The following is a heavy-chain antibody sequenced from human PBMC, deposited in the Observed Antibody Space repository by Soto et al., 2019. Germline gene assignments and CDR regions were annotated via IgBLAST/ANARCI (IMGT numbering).Heavy chain of an antibody. D-gene: IGHD5-18*01. CDR2: INPSGGST. CDR3: ARADTAMVDYYYYYGMDV. Sequence: ASVKVSCKASGYTFTSYYMHWVRQAPGQGLERMGIINPSGGSTSYAQKFQGRVTMTRDTSTSTVYMELSSLRSEDTAVYYCARADTAMVDYYYYYGMDVWGQGTTVTVSS. CDR1: GYTFTSYY. J-gene: IGHJ6*02. V-gene: IGHV1-46*01.